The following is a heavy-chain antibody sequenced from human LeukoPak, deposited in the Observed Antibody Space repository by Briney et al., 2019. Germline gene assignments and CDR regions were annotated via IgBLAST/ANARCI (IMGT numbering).Heavy chain of an antibody. V-gene: IGHV3-7*01. Sequence: GGSLRLSCPVSGFTFSTYWMSWVRQAPGNGLEWVANIKQDGSAKYYVDSVKGRFTISRDNAKNSLYLQMNSLRPEDTGVYYCATSSAAPANMWGQGTLVTVSS. CDR1: GFTFSTYW. J-gene: IGHJ4*02. CDR2: IKQDGSAK. D-gene: IGHD2-2*01. CDR3: ATSSAAPANM.